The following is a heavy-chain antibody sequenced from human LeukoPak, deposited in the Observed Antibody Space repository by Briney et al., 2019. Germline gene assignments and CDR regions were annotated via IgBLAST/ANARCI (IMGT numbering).Heavy chain of an antibody. CDR3: ASPYYYDSSGSTLWDY. CDR2: ISGSGGST. J-gene: IGHJ4*02. Sequence: GGSLRLSCAASGFTFSSYAMSWVRQAPGKGLEGVSAISGSGGSTYYADSVKGRFTISRDNSKNTPYLQMNSLRAEDTAVYYCASPYYYDSSGSTLWDYWGQGTLVTVSS. CDR1: GFTFSSYA. V-gene: IGHV3-23*01. D-gene: IGHD3-22*01.